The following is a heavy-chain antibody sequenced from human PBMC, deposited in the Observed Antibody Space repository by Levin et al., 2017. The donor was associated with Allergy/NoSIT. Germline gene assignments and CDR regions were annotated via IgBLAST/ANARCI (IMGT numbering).Heavy chain of an antibody. J-gene: IGHJ4*02. Sequence: GGSLRLSCAASGFTFSSYGMHWVRQAPGKGLEWVAVIWYDGSNKYYADSVKGRFTISRDNSKNTLYLQMNSLRAEDTAVYYCARAAGYYYDSSHDYWGQGTLVTVSS. CDR1: GFTFSSYG. D-gene: IGHD3-22*01. V-gene: IGHV3-33*01. CDR2: IWYDGSNK. CDR3: ARAAGYYYDSSHDY.